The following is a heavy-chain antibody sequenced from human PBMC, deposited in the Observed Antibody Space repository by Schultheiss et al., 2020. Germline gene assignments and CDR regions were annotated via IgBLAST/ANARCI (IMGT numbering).Heavy chain of an antibody. V-gene: IGHV3-23*01. CDR3: ARGAAAGASPFDY. D-gene: IGHD6-13*01. CDR1: GFTFSSYS. CDR2: ISGSGGST. Sequence: GGSLRLSCAASGFTFSSYSMNWVRQAPGKGLEWVSAISGSGGSTYYADSVKGRFTISRDNSKNTLYLQMNSLRAEDTAVYYCARGAAAGASPFDYWGQGTLVTVSS. J-gene: IGHJ4*02.